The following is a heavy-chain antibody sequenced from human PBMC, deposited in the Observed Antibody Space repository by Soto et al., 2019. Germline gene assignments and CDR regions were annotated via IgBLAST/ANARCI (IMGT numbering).Heavy chain of an antibody. J-gene: IGHJ6*02. V-gene: IGHV4-59*01. CDR3: AGDIVVVPAAIRHYYYGMDV. CDR1: GGSISSYY. CDR2: IYYSGST. D-gene: IGHD2-2*02. Sequence: PSETLSLTCTVSGGSISSYYWSWIRQPPGKGLEWIGYIYYSGSTNYNPSLKSRVTISVDTSKNQFSLKLSSVTAAGTAVYYCAGDIVVVPAAIRHYYYGMDVWGQGTTVTVSS.